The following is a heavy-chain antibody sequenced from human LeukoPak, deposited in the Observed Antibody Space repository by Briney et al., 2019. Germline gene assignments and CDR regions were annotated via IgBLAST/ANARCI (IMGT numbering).Heavy chain of an antibody. CDR2: IYYSGRT. Sequence: SETLSLTCTVSGDSVSSRRYYWSWIRQPPGKGLERLGYIYYSGRTNYNPSIQSRRTRSVEASKNQFSLKLSSVTAADTAVYYCASLRSDSSGYYNLRIDYWGQGTLVTVSS. D-gene: IGHD3-22*01. CDR3: ASLRSDSSGYYNLRIDY. V-gene: IGHV4-61*01. CDR1: GDSVSSRRYY. J-gene: IGHJ4*02.